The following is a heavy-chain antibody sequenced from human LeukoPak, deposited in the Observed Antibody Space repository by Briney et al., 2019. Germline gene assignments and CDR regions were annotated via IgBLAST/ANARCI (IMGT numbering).Heavy chain of an antibody. J-gene: IGHJ3*02. CDR3: AKWRAPTNDYGHGLHI. Sequence: GGSLRLSCAASGFTFSSYGMHWVRQAPGKGLEWVAVISYDGSNKYYADSVKGRFTISRDNSKNTLYLQMNSLRAEDTAVYYCAKWRAPTNDYGHGLHIWGQGTMVTVSS. V-gene: IGHV3-30*18. CDR1: GFTFSSYG. D-gene: IGHD4-17*01. CDR2: ISYDGSNK.